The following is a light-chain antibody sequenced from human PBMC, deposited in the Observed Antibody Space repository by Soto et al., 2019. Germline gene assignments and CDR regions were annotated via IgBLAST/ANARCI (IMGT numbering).Light chain of an antibody. V-gene: IGKV1-6*01. CDR1: QAIRDD. CDR2: GAS. CDR3: LQDNNYPWT. Sequence: AIQMTQSPSYLSAYVGDRVTITCRASQAIRDDLGWYQQKPGKAPKLLIYGASSLHDGVPSRFSGSGSGTDFTFTISSLQPEDFATYYCLQDNNYPWTFGQGTKVEVK. J-gene: IGKJ1*01.